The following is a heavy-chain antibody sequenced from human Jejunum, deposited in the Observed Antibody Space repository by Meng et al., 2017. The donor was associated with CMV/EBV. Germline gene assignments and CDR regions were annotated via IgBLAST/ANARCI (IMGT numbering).Heavy chain of an antibody. D-gene: IGHD2-21*01. CDR3: AREYCVPSTCYMFDL. CDR2: IRRSGSAI. J-gene: IGHJ4*02. CDR1: GFTFSRFE. V-gene: IGHV3-48*03. Sequence: GFTFSRFEMNWVRQAPGKGLEWISYIRRSGSAISYADSVRGRFTISRDNARNALFLEMNSLRAEDTAVYYCAREYCVPSTCYMFDLWGQGTLVTVSS.